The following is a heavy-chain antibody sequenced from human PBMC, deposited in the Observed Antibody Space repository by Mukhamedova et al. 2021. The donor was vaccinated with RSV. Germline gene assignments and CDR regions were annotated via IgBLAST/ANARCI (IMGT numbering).Heavy chain of an antibody. CDR2: INLDNGGT. V-gene: IGHV1-2*02. D-gene: IGHD2-21*01. CDR3: ARQSIATSLVGLFFYDY. Sequence: GPEWMGWINLDNGGTNFAQKFRGRFTMTRDASISTAYMDLSSLRSDDTALYYCARQSIATSLVGLFFYDYWGQGTPGTVSS. J-gene: IGHJ4*02.